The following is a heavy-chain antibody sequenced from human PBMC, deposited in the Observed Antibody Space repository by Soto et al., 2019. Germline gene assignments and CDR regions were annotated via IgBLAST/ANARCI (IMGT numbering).Heavy chain of an antibody. J-gene: IGHJ6*02. CDR3: ARDVPAAIHGMDV. CDR1: GFTVSSNY. CDR2: IYSGGST. D-gene: IGHD2-2*01. Sequence: EVQLVETGGGLIQPGGSLRLSCAASGFTVSSNYMSWVRQAPGKGLEWVSVIYSGGSTYYADSVKGRFTISRDNSKNTLYLQMNSLRAEDTAVYYCARDVPAAIHGMDVWGQVTTVTVSS. V-gene: IGHV3-53*02.